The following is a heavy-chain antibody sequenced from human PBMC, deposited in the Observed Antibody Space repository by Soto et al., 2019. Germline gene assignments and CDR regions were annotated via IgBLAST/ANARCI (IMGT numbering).Heavy chain of an antibody. Sequence: GGSLRLSCAASGFTFSSYAMSWVRQAPGKGLEWVSAISGSGGSTYYTDSVKGRFTISRDNYKKTLYLQMNSLRAEDTAVYYCAKDEIDYWYFDLWGRGTLVTDSS. J-gene: IGHJ2*01. CDR2: ISGSGGST. V-gene: IGHV3-23*01. CDR1: GFTFSSYA. CDR3: AKDEIDYWYFDL.